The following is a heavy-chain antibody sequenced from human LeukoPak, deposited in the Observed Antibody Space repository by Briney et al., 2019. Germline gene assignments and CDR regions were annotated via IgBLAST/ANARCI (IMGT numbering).Heavy chain of an antibody. CDR2: ISAYNGNT. D-gene: IGHD3-10*01. J-gene: IGHJ6*02. CDR1: GYTFTSYY. CDR3: ARGSDYGSGIYGMDV. Sequence: GASVKVSCKASGYTFTSYYMHWVRQAPGQGLEWMGWISAYNGNTNYAQKLQGRVTMTTDTSTSTAYMELRSLRSDDTAVYYCARGSDYGSGIYGMDVWGQGTTVTVSS. V-gene: IGHV1-18*04.